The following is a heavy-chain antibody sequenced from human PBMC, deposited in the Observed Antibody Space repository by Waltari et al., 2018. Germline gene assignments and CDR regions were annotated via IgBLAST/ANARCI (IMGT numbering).Heavy chain of an antibody. Sequence: QVQLQQWGAGLLKPSETLSLTCAVYGGSFSGYYWSWLRPPPGKGLEWIGEINHSGSTNYNPSLKSRVTISVDTSKNQFSLKLSSVTAADTAVYYCASAGYSSGWYFDYWGQGTLVTVSS. CDR1: GGSFSGYY. J-gene: IGHJ4*02. CDR2: INHSGST. D-gene: IGHD6-19*01. CDR3: ASAGYSSGWYFDY. V-gene: IGHV4-34*01.